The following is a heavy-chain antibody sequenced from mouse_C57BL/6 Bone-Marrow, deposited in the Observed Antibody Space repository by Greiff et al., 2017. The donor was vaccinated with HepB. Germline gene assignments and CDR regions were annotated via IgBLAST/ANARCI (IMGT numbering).Heavy chain of an antibody. CDR3: ARRAYYYGIMDY. Sequence: ESGPGLVKPSQSLSLTCSVTGYSITSGYYWNWIRQFPGNKLEWMGYISYDGSNNYNPSLKNRISITRDTSKNQFFLKLNSVTTEDTATYYCARRAYYYGIMDYWGQGTSVTVSS. D-gene: IGHD1-1*01. CDR1: GYSITSGYY. J-gene: IGHJ4*01. CDR2: ISYDGSN. V-gene: IGHV3-6*01.